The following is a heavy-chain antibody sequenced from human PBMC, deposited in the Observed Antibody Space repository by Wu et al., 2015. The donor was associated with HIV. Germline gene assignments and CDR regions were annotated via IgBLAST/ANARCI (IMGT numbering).Heavy chain of an antibody. CDR2: ISAYNGNT. J-gene: IGHJ6*02. CDR3: ARIYCSSTSCYGRTYYYYYGMDV. D-gene: IGHD2-2*01. V-gene: IGHV1-18*01. Sequence: VQLVQSGAEVKKPGASVKVSCKASGYTFTSYGISWVRQAPGQGLEWMGWISAYNGNTNYAQKLQGRVTMTTDTSTSTAYMELRSLRSDDTAVYYCARIYCSSTSCYGRTYYYYYGMDVWGQGTTVTVSS. CDR1: GYTFTSYG.